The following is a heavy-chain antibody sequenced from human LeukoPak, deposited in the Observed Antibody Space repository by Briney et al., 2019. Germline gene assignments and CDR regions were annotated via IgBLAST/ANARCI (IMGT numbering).Heavy chain of an antibody. CDR2: ISSSGSTI. CDR1: GFTFSDYY. CDR3: ASEYCSGGSCYSAY. D-gene: IGHD2-15*01. J-gene: IGHJ4*02. Sequence: VGSLRLSCAASGFTFSDYYMSWIRQAPGKGLEWVSYISSSGSTIYYADSVKGRFTISRDNAKNSLYLQMNSLRAEDTAVYYCASEYCSGGSCYSAYWGQGTLVTVSS. V-gene: IGHV3-11*04.